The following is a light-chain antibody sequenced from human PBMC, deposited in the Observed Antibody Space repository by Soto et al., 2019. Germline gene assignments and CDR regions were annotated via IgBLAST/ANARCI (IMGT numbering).Light chain of an antibody. CDR2: RNN. CDR3: ATWDDSLTGFSV. J-gene: IGLJ1*01. CDR1: TSNIGSNY. V-gene: IGLV1-47*01. Sequence: QSVLTQPPSASGTPGQGVTISCSGSTSNIGSNYVYWYQQLPGTAPKLLIDRNNQRPSGVPDRFSGSKSGTSASLAISGLRSDDEADYFCATWDDSLTGFSVCATGPRVTVL.